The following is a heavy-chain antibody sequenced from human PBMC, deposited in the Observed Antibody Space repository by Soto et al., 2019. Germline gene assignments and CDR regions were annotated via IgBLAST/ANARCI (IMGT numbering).Heavy chain of an antibody. V-gene: IGHV3-74*01. CDR3: ASWGYCSGCSCWDYYYYMDV. D-gene: IGHD2-15*01. Sequence: GGSLRLSCAASGFTFSSYWMHWVRQAPGKGLVWVSRINSDGSSTSYADSVKGRFTISRDNAKNTLYLKMNSLRAEDTAVYYCASWGYCSGCSCWDYYYYMDVWGKGTTVTVSS. CDR1: GFTFSSYW. CDR2: INSDGSST. J-gene: IGHJ6*03.